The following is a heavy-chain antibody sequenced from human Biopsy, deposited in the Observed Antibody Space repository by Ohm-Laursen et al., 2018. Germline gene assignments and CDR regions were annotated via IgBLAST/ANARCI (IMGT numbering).Heavy chain of an antibody. D-gene: IGHD5-18*01. CDR2: IKEDGSEI. J-gene: IGHJ4*02. CDR1: GFSFRDYW. V-gene: IGHV3-7*01. Sequence: SRRLSCAASGFSFRDYWMSWVRRAPGKGQEWVATIKEDGSEIKYVASVKGRFTISRDNTESSLYLQMNNLTAEDTAVYYCARGYSVWGQGTLVTVSS. CDR3: ARGYSV.